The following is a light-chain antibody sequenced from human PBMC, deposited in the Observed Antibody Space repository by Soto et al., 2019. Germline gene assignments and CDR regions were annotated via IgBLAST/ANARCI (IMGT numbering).Light chain of an antibody. J-gene: IGKJ1*01. V-gene: IGKV3-20*01. CDR2: GAS. Sequence: EIVLTQSPGTLSLSPGERATLSCRASQSVINSYLAWYQHKPGQAPRLLIYGASSRATGIPDRFSGSGSGTDFTLTIRRLEPEDFAVFYCQQYGISPWTFGQGTKVEIK. CDR1: QSVINSY. CDR3: QQYGISPWT.